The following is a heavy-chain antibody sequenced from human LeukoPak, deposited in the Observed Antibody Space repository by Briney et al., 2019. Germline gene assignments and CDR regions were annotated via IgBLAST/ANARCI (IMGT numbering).Heavy chain of an antibody. V-gene: IGHV4-61*02. CDR3: ARGRPPLRI. CDR2: IYTSGST. Sequence: PSQTLSLTCTVSGGSISSGSYYWSWIRQPAGKGLEWIGRIYTSGSTNYNPSLKSRVTISVDTSKNQFSLKLSSVTAADTAVYYCARGRPPLRIWGQGTMVTVSS. CDR1: GGSISSGSYY. J-gene: IGHJ3*02.